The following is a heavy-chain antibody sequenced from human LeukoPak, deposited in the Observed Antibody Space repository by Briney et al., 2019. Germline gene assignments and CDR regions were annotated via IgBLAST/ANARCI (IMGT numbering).Heavy chain of an antibody. J-gene: IGHJ4*02. CDR3: ARVGGGYDSSGYYRD. Sequence: GASVTVSCKASGYTFTGYYMHWVRQAPGQGLEWMGWINPNSGGTNYAQKFQGRVTMTRDTSISTAYMELSRLRSDDTPVYYCARVGGGYDSSGYYRDWGQGTLVTVSS. CDR2: INPNSGGT. CDR1: GYTFTGYY. V-gene: IGHV1-2*02. D-gene: IGHD3-22*01.